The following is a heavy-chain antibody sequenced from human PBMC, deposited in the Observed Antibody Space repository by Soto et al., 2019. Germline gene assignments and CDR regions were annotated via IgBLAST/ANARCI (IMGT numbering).Heavy chain of an antibody. CDR2: IIPIFGTA. J-gene: IGHJ5*02. CDR1: GGTFSSYA. V-gene: IGHV1-69*12. Sequence: QVQLVQSGAEVKKPGSSVKVPCKASGGTFSSYAISWVRQAPGQGLEWMGGIIPIFGTANYAQKFQGRVTITADESTSTAYMELSSLRSEDTAVYYCARGNPDGSGSYFRGWFDPWGQGTLVTVSS. D-gene: IGHD3-10*01. CDR3: ARGNPDGSGSYFRGWFDP.